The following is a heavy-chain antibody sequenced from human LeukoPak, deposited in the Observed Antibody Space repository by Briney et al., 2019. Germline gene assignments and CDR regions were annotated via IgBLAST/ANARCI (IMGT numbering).Heavy chain of an antibody. J-gene: IGHJ5*02. Sequence: SETLSLTCTVSGGSISSYYWSWIRQPAGKGLEWIGRIYTSGSTNYNPSLKSRVTMSVDTSKNQFSLKLSSVTAADTAVYYCARTKGTLGYCSSTSCSNWFDPWGQGTLVTVSS. CDR3: ARTKGTLGYCSSTSCSNWFDP. CDR2: IYTSGST. V-gene: IGHV4-4*07. CDR1: GGSISSYY. D-gene: IGHD2-2*01.